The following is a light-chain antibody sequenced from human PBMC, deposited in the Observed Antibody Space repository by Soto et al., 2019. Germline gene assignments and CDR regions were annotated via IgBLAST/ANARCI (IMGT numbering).Light chain of an antibody. J-gene: IGKJ5*01. CDR2: GAS. Sequence: EIMLTQSPGTLSLSPGESATLSCRASQNLTNNYLAWYQQKPGQAPRVLIYGASYRATGIPVRFSGSGSGTDFALAISRLEPDDFAVYACQQYGSSPITFGQGTRLEMK. CDR1: QNLTNNY. CDR3: QQYGSSPIT. V-gene: IGKV3-20*01.